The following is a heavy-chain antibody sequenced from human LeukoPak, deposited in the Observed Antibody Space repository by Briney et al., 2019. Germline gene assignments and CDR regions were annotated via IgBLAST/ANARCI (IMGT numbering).Heavy chain of an antibody. Sequence: GASVKVSCKASGYTFTGYYMHWVRQAPGQGLEWMGWINPNSGGTNYAQKFQGRVSMTRDTSISTAYMELSRLRSDDTAVYYCARARLDYDSSGYYYAYWGQGTLVTVSS. CDR3: ARARLDYDSSGYYYAY. V-gene: IGHV1-2*02. CDR1: GYTFTGYY. D-gene: IGHD3-22*01. J-gene: IGHJ4*02. CDR2: INPNSGGT.